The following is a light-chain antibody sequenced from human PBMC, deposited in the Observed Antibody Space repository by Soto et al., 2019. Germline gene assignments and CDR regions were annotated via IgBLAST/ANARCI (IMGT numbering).Light chain of an antibody. Sequence: ESVLTQSPGTLSLSPGKTATLSCRASQNVSGSYLAWYQQKPGQAPRLLIYGASTRATGIPARFSGSGSGTEFTLTISSLQSEDFAVYYCQQYNNWPITFGQGTRLEI. CDR1: QNVSGS. CDR2: GAS. CDR3: QQYNNWPIT. J-gene: IGKJ5*01. V-gene: IGKV3-15*01.